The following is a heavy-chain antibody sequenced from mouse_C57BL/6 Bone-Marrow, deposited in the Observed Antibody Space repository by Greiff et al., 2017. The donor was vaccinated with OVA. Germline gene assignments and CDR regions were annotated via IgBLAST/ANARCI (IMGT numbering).Heavy chain of an antibody. CDR3: ARHEDDYYGSRTWFAY. CDR1: GYTFTEYT. V-gene: IGHV1-62-2*01. D-gene: IGHD1-1*01. J-gene: IGHJ3*01. Sequence: VQLQQSGAELVKPGASVKLSCKASGYTFTEYTIHWVKQRSGQGLEWIGWFYPGSGSIKYNEKFKDKATLTADKSSSTVYMELRRVTSEDSAVYFCARHEDDYYGSRTWFAYWGQGTLVTVSA. CDR2: FYPGSGSI.